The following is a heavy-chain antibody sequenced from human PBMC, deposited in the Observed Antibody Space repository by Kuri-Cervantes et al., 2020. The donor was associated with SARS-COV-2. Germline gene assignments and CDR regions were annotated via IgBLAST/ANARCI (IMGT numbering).Heavy chain of an antibody. CDR2: IYYSGSA. V-gene: IGHV4-61*01. J-gene: IGHJ1*01. CDR1: GGSVSRGSYY. Sequence: GSLRLSCTVSGGSVSRGSYYWSWIRQPPGKGLEWIGYIYYSGSANYNPSLKSRVTISVDTAENHFSLKLNSVTAADTAVYYCARGGLELQPGYFRHWGQGTLVTVSS. CDR3: ARGGLELQPGYFRH. D-gene: IGHD1-7*01.